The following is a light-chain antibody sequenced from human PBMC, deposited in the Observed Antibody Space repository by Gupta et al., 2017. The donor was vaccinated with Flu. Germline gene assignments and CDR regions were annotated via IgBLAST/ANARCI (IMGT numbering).Light chain of an antibody. Sequence: DIQMTQSPSSLSASVGDRVTITCRAGQPISNYLNWYQRRPGKAPKLLIYAGSSLQSGVPSRFSGSGSGTDFTLIISRLQPEDFATYYCQHSHSTPFTFGHGTTVGVK. CDR1: QPISNY. CDR3: QHSHSTPFT. J-gene: IGKJ3*01. CDR2: AGS. V-gene: IGKV1-39*01.